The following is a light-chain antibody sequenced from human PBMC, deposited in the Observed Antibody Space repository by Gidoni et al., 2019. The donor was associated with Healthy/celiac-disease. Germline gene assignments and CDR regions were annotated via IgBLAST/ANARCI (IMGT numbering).Light chain of an antibody. V-gene: IGLV3-21*01. CDR3: QVWAQEGV. CDR2: YDS. CDR1: NLGSKS. Sequence: SYVLTQPPSVSVAPGKTARITCGGNNLGSKSEHWYQQKPGQAPVLVIYYDSDRPSGIPERFSGSNSGNTATLTISRVEAGDEADYYCQVWAQEGVFGTGTKVTVL. J-gene: IGLJ1*01.